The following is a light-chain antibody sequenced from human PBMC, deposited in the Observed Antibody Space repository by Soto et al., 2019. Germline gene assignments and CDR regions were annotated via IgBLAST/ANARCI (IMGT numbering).Light chain of an antibody. J-gene: IGKJ5*01. V-gene: IGKV3D-15*01. CDR1: QSVSTY. Sequence: IVLTQSPGTLSLSPGERATLSCWASQSVSTYLAWYQQKPGQAPRLLIYDASSRATGIPARFSGSGSGTEFTLTISSLQSEDFAVYYCQQYNNWPPITFGQGTRLEIK. CDR2: DAS. CDR3: QQYNNWPPIT.